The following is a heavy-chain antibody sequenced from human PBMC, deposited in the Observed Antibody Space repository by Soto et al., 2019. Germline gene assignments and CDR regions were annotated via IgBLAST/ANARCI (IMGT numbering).Heavy chain of an antibody. V-gene: IGHV1-2*02. CDR1: GYIFTDYL. D-gene: IGHD3-16*01. J-gene: IGHJ4*02. CDR3: GREDVHGGKFDY. Sequence: ASVKVCCKPSGYIFTDYLIHWVRQAPGQGLGGMGWVRPNGGATHYAQQFKGRVSVTRDTSLGTPYMDLGSLASVDTAEYYCGREDVHGGKFDYWGQGTLVTVSS. CDR2: VRPNGGAT.